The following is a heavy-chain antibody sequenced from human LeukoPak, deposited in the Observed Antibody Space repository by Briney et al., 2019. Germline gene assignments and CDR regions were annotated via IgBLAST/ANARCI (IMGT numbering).Heavy chain of an antibody. D-gene: IGHD5-24*01. V-gene: IGHV3-11*06. CDR1: GFTFSDYS. CDR2: IGISSGNT. CDR3: ARDYKYAFDN. J-gene: IGHJ4*02. Sequence: PVGSLRLSCAASGFTFSDYSMSCVRQAPRRGLEWISYIGISSGNTKYADSVKGRFTISGDKAKNSLYLQMNSLRVEDTAVYYCARDYKYAFDNWGQGTLVTVSS.